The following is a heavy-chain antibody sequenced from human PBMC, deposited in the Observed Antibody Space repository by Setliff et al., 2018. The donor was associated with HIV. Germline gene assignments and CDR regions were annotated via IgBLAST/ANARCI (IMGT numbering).Heavy chain of an antibody. CDR2: ISTNFGHT. V-gene: IGHV1-18*01. J-gene: IGHJ6*02. CDR1: GYTFTTYG. Sequence: ASVKVSCKASGYTFTTYGISWVRQAPGHGLEWMGWISTNFGHTNYAQNFLGRVTMTIDTSTSRAYMELRSLRSDDTAMYFCARLGSGWSDSYYYAMDIWGQGTTVTVSS. D-gene: IGHD6-19*01. CDR3: ARLGSGWSDSYYYAMDI.